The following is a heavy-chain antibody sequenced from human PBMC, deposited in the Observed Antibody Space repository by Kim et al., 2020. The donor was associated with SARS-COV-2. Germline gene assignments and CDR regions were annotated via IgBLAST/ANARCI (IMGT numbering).Heavy chain of an antibody. J-gene: IGHJ6*02. V-gene: IGHV3-48*03. CDR2: ISSSGSTI. CDR1: GFTFSSYE. Sequence: GGSLRLSCAASGFTFSSYEMNWVRQAPGKGLEWVSYISSSGSTIYYADSVKGRFTISRDNAKNSLYLQMNSLRAEDTAVYYCARDFSRGDYYGMDVWGQGTTVTVSS. D-gene: IGHD3-10*01. CDR3: ARDFSRGDYYGMDV.